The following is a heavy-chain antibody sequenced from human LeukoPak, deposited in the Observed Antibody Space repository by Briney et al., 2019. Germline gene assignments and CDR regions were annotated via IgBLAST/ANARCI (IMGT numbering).Heavy chain of an antibody. V-gene: IGHV4-61*01. CDR3: ARDYYDSSGYSMIWFDP. Sequence: SETLSLTCTVSGGSVSSGSYYWSWIRQPPGKGLEWIGYIYYNGSTNYNPSLKNRVTISVDTSKNQFSLKLSSVTAADTAVYYCARDYYDSSGYSMIWFDPWGQGTLVTVSS. J-gene: IGHJ5*02. CDR2: IYYNGST. CDR1: GGSVSSGSYY. D-gene: IGHD3-22*01.